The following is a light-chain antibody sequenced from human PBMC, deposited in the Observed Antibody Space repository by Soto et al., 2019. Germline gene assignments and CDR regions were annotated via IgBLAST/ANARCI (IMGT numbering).Light chain of an antibody. Sequence: EIVLTQAPATLSLSPGERATLSCRASQSVSTYLAWYQQQPGRAPRLLIYDASTRDTGIPTRFSGSGSGTDFTLTISNLEPEDFAVYYCQQRSNGLTVGGGTKVEI. CDR1: QSVSTY. CDR2: DAS. CDR3: QQRSNGLT. V-gene: IGKV3-11*01. J-gene: IGKJ4*01.